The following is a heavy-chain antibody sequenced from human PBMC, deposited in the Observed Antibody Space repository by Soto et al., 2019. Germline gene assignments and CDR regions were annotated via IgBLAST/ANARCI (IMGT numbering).Heavy chain of an antibody. J-gene: IGHJ4*02. CDR3: ERVLDGSGWSRYFDY. CDR1: GFTFSDYY. CDR2: ISSSSSYT. Sequence: GSLRLSCAASGFTFSDYYMSWIRQAPGKGLELGSYISSSSSYTNYADSVEGRFTISRDNAKNSLYLQSNRLRAEDTAVYYCERVLDGSGWSRYFDYWGQGTLVTVSS. D-gene: IGHD6-19*01. V-gene: IGHV3-11*05.